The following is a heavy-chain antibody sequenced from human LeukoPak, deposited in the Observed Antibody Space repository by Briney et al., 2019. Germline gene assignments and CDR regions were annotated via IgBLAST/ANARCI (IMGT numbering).Heavy chain of an antibody. CDR1: GGSISSYY. CDR3: AGGYCSGGSCSVSLYYYYMDV. V-gene: IGHV4-59*01. Sequence: SETLSLTCTVSGGSISSYYWSWIRQPPGKGLEWFGYIYYSGSTNYNPSLKSRVTISVDTSKNQFSLKLSSVAAADTAVYYCAGGYCSGGSCSVSLYYYYMDVWGKGTTVTVSS. J-gene: IGHJ6*03. CDR2: IYYSGST. D-gene: IGHD2-15*01.